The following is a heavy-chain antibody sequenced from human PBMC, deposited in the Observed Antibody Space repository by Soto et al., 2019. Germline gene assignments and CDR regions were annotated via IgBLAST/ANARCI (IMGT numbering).Heavy chain of an antibody. J-gene: IGHJ4*02. Sequence: QVQLVQSGAEVKKPGSSVKVSCKASGGTFSSYTISWVRQAPGQGLEWMGRIIPILGIANYAQKFQGRVTITADKSTSTAYMELSSLRSEDTAVYYCRSHVDTAMVGIFAYWGQGTLVTVSS. CDR3: RSHVDTAMVGIFAY. CDR1: GGTFSSYT. CDR2: IIPILGIA. V-gene: IGHV1-69*02. D-gene: IGHD5-18*01.